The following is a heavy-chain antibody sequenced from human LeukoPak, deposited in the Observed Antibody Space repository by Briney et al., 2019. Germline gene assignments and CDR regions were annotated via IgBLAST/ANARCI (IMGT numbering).Heavy chain of an antibody. CDR2: ISCGSSTI. CDR3: ARDSNYYDSSGGFDY. V-gene: IGHV3-48*01. Sequence: GGSLRLSCAASGFTFRTYGMNWVRQAPGKGLEWVSYISCGSSTIYYADSVKGRFTISRDNAKNSLYVQMNSLRAEDTAVYYCARDSNYYDSSGGFDYWGQGTLVTVSS. J-gene: IGHJ4*02. D-gene: IGHD3-22*01. CDR1: GFTFRTYG.